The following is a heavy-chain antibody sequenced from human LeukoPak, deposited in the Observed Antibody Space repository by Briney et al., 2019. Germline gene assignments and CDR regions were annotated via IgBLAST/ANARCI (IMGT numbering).Heavy chain of an antibody. CDR1: GFTFSSYG. J-gene: IGHJ4*02. V-gene: IGHV3-33*01. D-gene: IGHD5-18*01. Sequence: PGGSLRLSCAASGFTFSSYGMHWVRQAPGKGLEWVAVIWYDGSNKYYADSVKGRFTISRDNSKNTLYLQMNSLRAEDTAVYYCARWDTAMVEDYWGQGTLVTVSS. CDR2: IWYDGSNK. CDR3: ARWDTAMVEDY.